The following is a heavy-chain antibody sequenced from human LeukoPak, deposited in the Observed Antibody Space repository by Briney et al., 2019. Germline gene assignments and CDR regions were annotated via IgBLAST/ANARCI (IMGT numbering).Heavy chain of an antibody. CDR3: ARDIGDYGGNWFDP. J-gene: IGHJ5*02. CDR2: IYYSGST. Sequence: PSETLSLTCTVSGVSISSGGYYWSWIRQHPGKGLEWIGYIYYSGSTYYNPSLKSRVTISVDTSKNQFSLKLSSVTAADTAVYYCARDIGDYGGNWFDPWGQGTLVTVSS. V-gene: IGHV4-31*03. CDR1: GVSISSGGYY. D-gene: IGHD4-23*01.